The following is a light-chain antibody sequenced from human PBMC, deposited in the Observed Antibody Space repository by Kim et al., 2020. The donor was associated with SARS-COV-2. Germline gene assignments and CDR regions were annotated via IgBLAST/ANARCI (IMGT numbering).Light chain of an antibody. Sequence: GQTVTISCTASGRSIASNYIPWYQHRPGSAPTPVIYEDKERPSGVPDRFSGSIDRSSNSASLTISGLNTEDEADYSCQTYDINTPLFGGGTQLTVL. CDR3: QTYDINTPL. V-gene: IGLV6-57*02. J-gene: IGLJ3*02. CDR2: EDK. CDR1: GRSIASNY.